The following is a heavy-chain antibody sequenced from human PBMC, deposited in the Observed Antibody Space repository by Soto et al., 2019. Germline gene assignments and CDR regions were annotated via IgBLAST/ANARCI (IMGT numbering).Heavy chain of an antibody. D-gene: IGHD2-8*01. V-gene: IGHV1-18*01. Sequence: ASVTVSCKTSGYTFSSYSINWVRQAPGQGLEWMAWISTNSGNTHYAERVQGRVTVTLDKSARTAFMEMWGLTSDDTAVYFCARDNGYYDFWGQGTLGTVSS. CDR2: ISTNSGNT. CDR1: GYTFSSYS. J-gene: IGHJ4*02. CDR3: ARDNGYYDF.